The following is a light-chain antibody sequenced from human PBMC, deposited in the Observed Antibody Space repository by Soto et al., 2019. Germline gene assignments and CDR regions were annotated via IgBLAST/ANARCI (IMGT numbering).Light chain of an antibody. V-gene: IGLV2-14*03. J-gene: IGLJ1*01. Sequence: QSVLAQPASVSGSRGQSITISCTGTSSDVGRYNYVSWFQQHPGKVPKLIIYDVRNWPSGVSDRFSGSKSGNTASLTISGLQPEDEADYYCSSFSGSSTFVFGTGTKLTVL. CDR3: SSFSGSSTFV. CDR1: SSDVGRYNY. CDR2: DVR.